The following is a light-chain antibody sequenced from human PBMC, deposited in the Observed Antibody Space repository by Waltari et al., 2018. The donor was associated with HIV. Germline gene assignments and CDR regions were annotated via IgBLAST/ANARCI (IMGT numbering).Light chain of an antibody. Sequence: ETVMTQSPATLSVSPGERGIVSCRASQTIGINLAWYQQKPGQGPRLLIYGASTRATGIPGRFNGTGSGTKFTLTISGLQSEDFAIYYCQEYNSWPPRYTFGQGTKVEMK. J-gene: IGKJ2*01. CDR2: GAS. CDR1: QTIGIN. CDR3: QEYNSWPPRYT. V-gene: IGKV3-15*01.